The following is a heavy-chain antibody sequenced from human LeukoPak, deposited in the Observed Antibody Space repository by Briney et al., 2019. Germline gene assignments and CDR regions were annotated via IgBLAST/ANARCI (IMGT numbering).Heavy chain of an antibody. D-gene: IGHD3-22*01. CDR3: ARGDDSSGQIDY. V-gene: IGHV1-69*05. CDR2: IIPIFGTA. J-gene: IGHJ4*02. CDR1: GGTFSSYA. Sequence: SVKVSCTASGGTFSSYAISWVRQAPGQGLEWMGGIIPIFGTANYAQKFQGRVTITTDESTSTAYMELSSLRSEDTAVYYCARGDDSSGQIDYWGQGTLVTVSS.